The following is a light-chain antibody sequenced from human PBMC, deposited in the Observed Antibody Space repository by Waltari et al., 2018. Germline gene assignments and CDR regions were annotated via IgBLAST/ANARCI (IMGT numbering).Light chain of an antibody. J-gene: IGKJ2*01. Sequence: EIVMTQSPDSLAVALGGRATINCKSSKSVLKTSNNKKNLTWYKQKPGQPTKLLIYWASTRESGVPDRFSGSGSGTDFTLTISSLQAEDVAVYYCQQYHTTPNTFGQGTHLEIK. V-gene: IGKV4-1*01. CDR3: QQYHTTPNT. CDR2: WAS. CDR1: KSVLKTSNNKKN.